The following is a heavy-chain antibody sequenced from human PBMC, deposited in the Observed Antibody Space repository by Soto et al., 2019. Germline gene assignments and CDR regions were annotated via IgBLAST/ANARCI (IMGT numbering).Heavy chain of an antibody. V-gene: IGHV3-21*01. J-gene: IGHJ6*02. D-gene: IGHD2-2*01. Sequence: GGSLRLSCAASGFTFSSYSMNWVRQAPGKGLEWVSSISSSSSYIYYADSVKGRFTISRDNATNSLYLQMNSLRAEDTAVYYCARGIVVPAATNYYYYGLDVWGQGTTVTVSS. CDR3: ARGIVVPAATNYYYYGLDV. CDR2: ISSSSSYI. CDR1: GFTFSSYS.